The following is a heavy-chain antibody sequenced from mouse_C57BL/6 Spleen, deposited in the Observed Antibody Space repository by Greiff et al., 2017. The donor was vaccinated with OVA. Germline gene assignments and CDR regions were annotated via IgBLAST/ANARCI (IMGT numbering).Heavy chain of an antibody. D-gene: IGHD1-1*01. CDR3: SRRGYYYGSSPYYFDY. J-gene: IGHJ2*01. CDR1: GYTFTSYW. V-gene: IGHV1-69*01. CDR2: IDPSDSYT. Sequence: QVQLQQPGAELVMPGASVKLSCKASGYTFTSYWMHWVKQRPGQGLEWIGEIDPSDSYTNYNQKFKGKSTLTVDKSSRTAYMQLSSLTSEDSAVYYCSRRGYYYGSSPYYFDYWGQGTTLTVSS.